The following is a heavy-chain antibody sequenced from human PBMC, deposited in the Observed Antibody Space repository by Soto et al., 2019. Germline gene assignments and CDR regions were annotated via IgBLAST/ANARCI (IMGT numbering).Heavy chain of an antibody. V-gene: IGHV3-23*01. CDR1: GFTFSSYA. CDR3: AIPPGLKLRYFAWFMGGGYFDY. CDR2: ISGSGGST. D-gene: IGHD3-9*01. J-gene: IGHJ4*02. Sequence: GGSLRLSCAASGFTFSSYAMSWVRQAPGKGLEWVSAISGSGGSTYYADSVKGRFTISRDNSKNTLFLQMNSLRAEDTAIYYCAIPPGLKLRYFAWFMGGGYFDYWGQGTLVTVSS.